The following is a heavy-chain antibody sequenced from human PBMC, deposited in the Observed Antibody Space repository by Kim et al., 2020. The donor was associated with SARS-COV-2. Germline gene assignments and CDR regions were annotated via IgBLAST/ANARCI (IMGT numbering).Heavy chain of an antibody. CDR3: ARESPLYYDSSGYPAAFDI. CDR2: IYSGGST. CDR1: GFTVSSNY. V-gene: IGHV3-53*01. D-gene: IGHD3-22*01. J-gene: IGHJ3*02. Sequence: GGSLRLSCAASGFTVSSNYMSWVRQAPGKGLEWVSVIYSGGSTYYADSVKGRFTISRDNSKNTLYLQMNSLRAEDTAVYYCARESPLYYDSSGYPAAFDIWGQGTMVTVSS.